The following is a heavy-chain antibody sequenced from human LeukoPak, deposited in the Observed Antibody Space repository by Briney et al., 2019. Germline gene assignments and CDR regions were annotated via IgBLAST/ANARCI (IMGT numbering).Heavy chain of an antibody. J-gene: IGHJ4*02. CDR2: INQYVSEE. V-gene: IGHV3-7*01. CDR1: GFTFSHYW. CDR3: VRDGGVSGYDLLDY. Sequence: GGSLRLSCAASGFTFSHYWRTWVRQAPGKGLEWVAQINQYVSEEYYMHSVKARFTISRDNAKNSVFLQMNSLGAEDTAVYYCVRDGGVSGYDLLDYWGQGTLVTVSS. D-gene: IGHD5-12*01.